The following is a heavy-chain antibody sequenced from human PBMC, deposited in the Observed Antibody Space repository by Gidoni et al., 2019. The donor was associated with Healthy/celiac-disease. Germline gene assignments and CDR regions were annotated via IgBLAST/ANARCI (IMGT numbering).Heavy chain of an antibody. D-gene: IGHD3-22*01. CDR1: GFTFGDYA. J-gene: IGHJ4*02. CDR3: TRVYYDSSGYYYPFDY. V-gene: IGHV3-49*05. Sequence: EVQLVESGGGLVKPGRSLRLSCTASGFTFGDYAVSWFRQAPGKGLEWVGFIRSKAYGGTTEYAASVKGRFTISRDDSKSIAYLQMNSLKTEDTAVYYCTRVYYDSSGYYYPFDYWGQGTLVTVSS. CDR2: IRSKAYGGTT.